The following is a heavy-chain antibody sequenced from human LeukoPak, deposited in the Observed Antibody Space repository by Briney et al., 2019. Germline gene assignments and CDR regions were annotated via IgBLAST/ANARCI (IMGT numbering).Heavy chain of an antibody. CDR3: AGRIVGASDGFDY. J-gene: IGHJ4*02. CDR1: GYTFTSYA. V-gene: IGHV1-69*04. D-gene: IGHD1-26*01. CDR2: IIPILGIA. Sequence: SVKVSCKASGYTFTSYAMNWVRQAPGQGLEWMGRIIPILGIANYAQKFQGRVTITADKSTSTAYMELSSLRSEDTAVYYCAGRIVGASDGFDYWGQGTLVTVSS.